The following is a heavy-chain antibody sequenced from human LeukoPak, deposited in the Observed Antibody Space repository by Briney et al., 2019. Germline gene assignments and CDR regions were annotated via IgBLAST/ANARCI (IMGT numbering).Heavy chain of an antibody. J-gene: IGHJ5*02. Sequence: SVKVSCKASGGTFSSYAISWVRQAPGQGLEWMGGIIPIFGTANYAQKFQGRVTITADESTSTAYMELSSLRSEDTAVYYCARVRYYYGSGSLYNWFDPWGQGTLVTVSS. D-gene: IGHD3-10*01. CDR1: GGTFSSYA. CDR3: ARVRYYYGSGSLYNWFDP. CDR2: IIPIFGTA. V-gene: IGHV1-69*13.